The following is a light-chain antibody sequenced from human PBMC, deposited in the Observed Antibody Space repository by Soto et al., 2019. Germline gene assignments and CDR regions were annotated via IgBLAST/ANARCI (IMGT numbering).Light chain of an antibody. CDR3: QQYNNHWT. J-gene: IGKJ1*01. V-gene: IGKV3-15*01. Sequence: EIVMTQSPVTLSVSPGERATLSCRASQSVSSNLAWYQQKPGQAPRLLIYGTSTRATDIPARFSGSGSGTEFTLTISSLQSEDFAVYYCQQYNNHWTFGQGTKVEI. CDR1: QSVSSN. CDR2: GTS.